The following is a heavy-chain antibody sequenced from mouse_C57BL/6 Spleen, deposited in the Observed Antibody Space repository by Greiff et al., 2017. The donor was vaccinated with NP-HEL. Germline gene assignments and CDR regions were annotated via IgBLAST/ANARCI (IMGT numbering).Heavy chain of an antibody. D-gene: IGHD2-4*01. CDR2: ISSGSSTI. CDR1: GFTFSDYG. V-gene: IGHV5-17*01. CDR3: ARPLYYDYDDYAMDY. J-gene: IGHJ4*01. Sequence: EVQLVESGGGLVKPGGSLKLSCAASGFTFSDYGMHWVRQAPAKGLAWVAYISSGSSTIYYADTVKGRFTISRDNAKNTLFLQMTSLRSEDTAMYYCARPLYYDYDDYAMDYWGQGTSVTVSS.